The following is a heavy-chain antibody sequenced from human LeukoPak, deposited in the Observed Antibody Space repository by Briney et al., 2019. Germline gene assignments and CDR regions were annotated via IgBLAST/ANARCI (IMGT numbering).Heavy chain of an antibody. D-gene: IGHD3-3*01. CDR2: ISAYNGNT. CDR3: GRDLRFLELWSINDY. V-gene: IGHV1-18*01. J-gene: IGHJ4*02. CDR1: GYTFTSYG. Sequence: ASVTVSCKASGYTFTSYGISWVRQAPGQGLEWMGWISAYNGNTNYAQKLQGRVTMTTDTSTSTAYMELRSLRSDDTAVYYCGRDLRFLELWSINDYWGQGTLVTVSS.